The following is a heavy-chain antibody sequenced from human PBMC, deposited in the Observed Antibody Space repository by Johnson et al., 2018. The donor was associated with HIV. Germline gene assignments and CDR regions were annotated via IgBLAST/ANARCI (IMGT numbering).Heavy chain of an antibody. CDR2: ISGSGGST. V-gene: IGHV3-23*04. CDR1: GFTFSSYA. CDR3: AKQGGSRLHLWVDAFDI. Sequence: VLLVESGGGVVQPGGSLRLSCAASGFTFSSYAMNWVHQAPGKGLEWVSVISGSGGSTYYADSVKGRLPISRDNSKNTLYLQMNSLRAEDTAVYYCAKQGGSRLHLWVDAFDIWGQGTMVTVSS. D-gene: IGHD3-10*01. J-gene: IGHJ3*02.